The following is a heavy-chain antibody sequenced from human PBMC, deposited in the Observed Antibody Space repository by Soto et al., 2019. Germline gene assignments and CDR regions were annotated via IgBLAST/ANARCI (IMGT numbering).Heavy chain of an antibody. CDR1: GYTFTSYY. CDR3: ARTPLVVKSIDY. V-gene: IGHV1-46*01. D-gene: IGHD2-21*01. J-gene: IGHJ4*02. Sequence: ASVKVSCKASGYTFTSYYMHWVRHAPGQGLEWMGIINPSGGSTSYAQKFQGRVTMTRDTSTSTVYMELSSLRSEDTAVYYCARTPLVVKSIDYWGQGTLVTVSS. CDR2: INPSGGST.